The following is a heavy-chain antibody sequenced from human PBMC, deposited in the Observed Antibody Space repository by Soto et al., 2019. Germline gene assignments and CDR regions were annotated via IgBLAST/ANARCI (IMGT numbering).Heavy chain of an antibody. Sequence: QVQLVQSGAEVRKPGASVKVSCKASGYTFTNYYLHWVRQAPGQGPEWLGIINPITGATSNAQKFQGRVTMTRDTSTSTAYMELRSLTSEDTAVYYCARVGLVGNGNGYSPETFDHWGQGALVTVSS. CDR3: ARVGLVGNGNGYSPETFDH. J-gene: IGHJ4*02. CDR2: INPITGAT. CDR1: GYTFTNYY. V-gene: IGHV1-46*01. D-gene: IGHD3-22*01.